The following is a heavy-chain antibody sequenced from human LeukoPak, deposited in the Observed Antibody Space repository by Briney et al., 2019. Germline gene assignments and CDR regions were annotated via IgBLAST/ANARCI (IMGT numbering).Heavy chain of an antibody. D-gene: IGHD3-16*02. J-gene: IGHJ4*02. CDR2: ISYDGSNK. V-gene: IGHV3-30-3*01. Sequence: GGSLRLSCAASGFTFSSYAMHWVRQAPGKGLEWVAVISYDGSNKYYADSVKGRFTISRDNSKNTLYLQMNSLRAEDTAVYYCARDGDYVWGSYRYYYFDYWGQGTLVTVSS. CDR3: ARDGDYVWGSYRYYYFDY. CDR1: GFTFSSYA.